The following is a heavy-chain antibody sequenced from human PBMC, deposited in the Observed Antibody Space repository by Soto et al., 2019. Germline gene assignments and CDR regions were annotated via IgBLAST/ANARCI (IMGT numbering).Heavy chain of an antibody. D-gene: IGHD3-10*01. CDR2: IYHSGST. V-gene: IGHV4-39*01. CDR1: NGSISSAIYY. Sequence: PSETLSLTCTVSNGSISSAIYYRGCIRQPPGKGLEWIGSIYHSGSTYYNPSLQGRVTISVDTSKNQFSLKLSSVTAADTAVYFCAGRSSLASVQVYFGEISNYNWFDPWGQGTLVTVSS. J-gene: IGHJ5*02. CDR3: AGRSSLASVQVYFGEISNYNWFDP.